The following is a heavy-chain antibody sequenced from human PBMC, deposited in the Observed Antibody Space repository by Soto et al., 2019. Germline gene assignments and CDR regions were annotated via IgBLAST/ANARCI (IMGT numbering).Heavy chain of an antibody. CDR2: ISGSGGST. CDR1: GFTFSSYA. V-gene: IGHV3-23*01. J-gene: IGHJ4*02. CDR3: ATSMADRWPSVRGPLDY. D-gene: IGHD3-10*01. Sequence: EVQLLESGGGLVQPGGSLRLSCAASGFTFSSYAMSWVRQAPGKGLEWVSAISGSGGSTYYADSVKGRFTISRDNSKNTLYLQMNSLRAEDTAVYYCATSMADRWPSVRGPLDYWGQGTLVTVSS.